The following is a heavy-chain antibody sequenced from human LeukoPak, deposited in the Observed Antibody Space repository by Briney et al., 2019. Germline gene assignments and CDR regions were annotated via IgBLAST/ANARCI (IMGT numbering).Heavy chain of an antibody. Sequence: GGSLRLSCAASGFTFSSYAMHWVRQAPGKGLEWVAVISYDGSNKYYADSVKGRFTISRDNSKNTLYLQMNSLRAEDTAVYYCARAHLCRYGDYFDYWGQGTLVTVSS. CDR2: ISYDGSNK. V-gene: IGHV3-30-3*01. J-gene: IGHJ4*02. CDR3: ARAHLCRYGDYFDY. CDR1: GFTFSSYA. D-gene: IGHD4-17*01.